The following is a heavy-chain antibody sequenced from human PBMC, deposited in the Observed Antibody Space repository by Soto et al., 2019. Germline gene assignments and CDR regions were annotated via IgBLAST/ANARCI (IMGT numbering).Heavy chain of an antibody. CDR3: SHRPRGYAYYCDY. V-gene: IGHV2-5*02. D-gene: IGHD5-12*01. Sequence: QITLKESCPTLVKPTQTLTLTCTFSGFSLSTSGVAVGWFRQPPGKALEWLALIYWDENKWYSPSLKRRLTITDDTYKIQMVLTMTSINPVDTAKEYFSHRPRGYAYYCDYWGQGTLVTVT. CDR1: GFSLSTSGVA. CDR2: IYWDENK. J-gene: IGHJ4*02.